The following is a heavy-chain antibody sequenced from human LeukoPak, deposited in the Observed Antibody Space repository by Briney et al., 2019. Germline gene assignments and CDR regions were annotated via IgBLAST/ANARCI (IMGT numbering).Heavy chain of an antibody. CDR3: ARSRTSPGGYFDY. CDR1: GRTFSSYA. Sequence: ASVKVSCKASGRTFSSYAISWVRQAPGQGLEWMGGIIPIFGTANYAQKFQGRVTITADESTSTAYMELSSLRSEDTAVYYCARSRTSPGGYFDYWRQGTLVTVSS. D-gene: IGHD1-14*01. J-gene: IGHJ4*02. V-gene: IGHV1-69*13. CDR2: IIPIFGTA.